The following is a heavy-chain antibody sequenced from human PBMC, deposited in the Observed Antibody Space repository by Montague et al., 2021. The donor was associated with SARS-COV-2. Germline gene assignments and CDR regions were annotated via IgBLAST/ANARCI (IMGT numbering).Heavy chain of an antibody. V-gene: IGHV2-5*02. J-gene: IGHJ5*02. CDR1: GFSLTTNGVG. CDR2: IYWDGDK. D-gene: IGHD3-16*01. Sequence: PALGKPTQTLTLTCTFSGFSLTTNGVGVAWIRQPPGKALEWLALIYWDGDKRYSPSLMSRLTISRVTSKNQVVLTLTNMNPVDTATYYCARKREDATLITEWFDVWGQGTMVTVSS. CDR3: ARKREDATLITEWFDV.